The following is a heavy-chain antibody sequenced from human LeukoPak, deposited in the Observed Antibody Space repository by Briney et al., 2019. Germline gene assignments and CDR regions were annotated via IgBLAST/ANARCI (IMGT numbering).Heavy chain of an antibody. D-gene: IGHD6-13*01. Sequence: SQTLSLTCTVTGTSIRSGSYYWNWIRQAAGKGLEWIGRMYIGGRTTYNPSLKSRVTISLETTENQFSLRLRSVTAADTAVYYCARDRGGSSWDNDAFDIWGQGTMVTVSS. CDR3: ARDRGGSSWDNDAFDI. V-gene: IGHV4-61*02. J-gene: IGHJ3*02. CDR1: GTSIRSGSYY. CDR2: MYIGGRT.